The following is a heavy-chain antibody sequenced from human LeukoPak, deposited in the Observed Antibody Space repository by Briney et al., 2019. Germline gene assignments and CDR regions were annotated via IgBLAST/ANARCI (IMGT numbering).Heavy chain of an antibody. D-gene: IGHD3-10*01. Sequence: PSETLSLTCTVSGGSISSHYWSWIRQPPGKGLEWIGYIYYSGSTNYNPSLKSRVTISVDTSKNQFSLKLSSVTAADTAVYYCARQGVWFGYFDYWGQGTLVTVSS. CDR2: IYYSGST. J-gene: IGHJ4*02. CDR3: ARQGVWFGYFDY. CDR1: GGSISSHY. V-gene: IGHV4-59*08.